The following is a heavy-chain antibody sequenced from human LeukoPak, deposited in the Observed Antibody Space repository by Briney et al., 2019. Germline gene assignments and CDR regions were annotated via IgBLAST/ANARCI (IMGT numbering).Heavy chain of an antibody. V-gene: IGHV3-30*02. J-gene: IGHJ4*02. D-gene: IGHD3-22*01. CDR2: IRDDGSSE. Sequence: PGGPLRLSCGVSGLTFSISGILCVRRAPGGGLVGVTFIRDDGSSEYYADSVKGRFTVSRDSSKNTLYLQMNSLRAEDTAVYYCAKNFGDGSAYYKRAFDYWGQGTLVTVSS. CDR3: AKNFGDGSAYYKRAFDY. CDR1: GLTFSISG.